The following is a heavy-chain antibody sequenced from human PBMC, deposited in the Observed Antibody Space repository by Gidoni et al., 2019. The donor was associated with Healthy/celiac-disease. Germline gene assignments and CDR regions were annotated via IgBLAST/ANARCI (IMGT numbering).Heavy chain of an antibody. CDR3: ASRTGTTSVAFDI. CDR2: IIPIFGTA. V-gene: IGHV1-69*01. CDR1: GGTVSSYA. D-gene: IGHD1-1*01. Sequence: QVQLVQSGAEVKKPGASVKGSGKASGGTVSSYAISWVRQAPGQGLGWMGGIIPIFGTATYAQKFQGRVTITADESTSTAYMELSSLRSEDTAVYYCASRTGTTSVAFDIWGQGTMVTVSS. J-gene: IGHJ3*02.